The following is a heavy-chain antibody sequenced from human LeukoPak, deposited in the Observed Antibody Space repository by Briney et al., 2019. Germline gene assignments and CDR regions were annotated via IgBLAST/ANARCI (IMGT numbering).Heavy chain of an antibody. J-gene: IGHJ4*02. V-gene: IGHV4-34*01. D-gene: IGHD6-13*01. Sequence: PSETLSLTCAVYGGSFSGYYWSWIRQPPGKGLEWIGEINHSGSTNYNPSLKSRVTISVDTSKNQFSLKLSSVTAADTAVYYCARLRHSSLDYWGQGTPVTVSS. CDR1: GGSFSGYY. CDR3: ARLRHSSLDY. CDR2: INHSGST.